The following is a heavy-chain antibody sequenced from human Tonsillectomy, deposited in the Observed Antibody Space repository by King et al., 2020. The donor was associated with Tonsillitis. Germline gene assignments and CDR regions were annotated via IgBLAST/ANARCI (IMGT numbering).Heavy chain of an antibody. D-gene: IGHD6-6*01. V-gene: IGHV3-48*03. CDR3: ATLAARREVDY. Sequence: EVQLVESGGGLVQPGGSLRLSCAASGFTFSSYEMNWVRQAPGKGLEWVSYISSSGSTIYYADSVKGRFTISRDDAKNSLYLQMNSLRAEDTAVYYCATLAARREVDYWGQGTLVIVSS. CDR1: GFTFSSYE. CDR2: ISSSGSTI. J-gene: IGHJ4*02.